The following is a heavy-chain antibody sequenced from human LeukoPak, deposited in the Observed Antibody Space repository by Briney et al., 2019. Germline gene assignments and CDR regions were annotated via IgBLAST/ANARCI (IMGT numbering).Heavy chain of an antibody. D-gene: IGHD1-14*01. CDR2: IYSGGST. CDR3: ARTDEPPPAEDFQH. J-gene: IGHJ1*01. CDR1: RFSVSSNY. V-gene: IGHV3-66*01. Sequence: GGSRRLSCAVSRFSVSSNYMSWVRHAPGKGLEWVAVIYSGGSTYYTDSVKGRFTISRDNPKNTLYLQMKSLRAEDTAVYYCARTDEPPPAEDFQHWGQGTLVTVSS.